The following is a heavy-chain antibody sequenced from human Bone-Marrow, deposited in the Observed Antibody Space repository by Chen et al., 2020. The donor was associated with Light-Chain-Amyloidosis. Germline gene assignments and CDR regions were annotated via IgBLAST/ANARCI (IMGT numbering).Heavy chain of an antibody. D-gene: IGHD3-10*01. V-gene: IGHV4-31*01. J-gene: IGHJ4*02. Sequence: QVQLQESGPGLVKPSQTLSLTCTVSGGSISSGGYYWSWIRQHPGKGLEWIGYIYYSGSTYYNPSLKSLVTISVETSKNQFSLKLSSVTAADTAVYYCARGSAGFGELPSFDYWGQGTLVTVSS. CDR1: GGSISSGGYY. CDR2: IYYSGST. CDR3: ARGSAGFGELPSFDY.